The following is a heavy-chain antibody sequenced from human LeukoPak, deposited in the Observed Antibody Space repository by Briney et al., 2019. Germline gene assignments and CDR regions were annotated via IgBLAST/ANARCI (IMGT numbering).Heavy chain of an antibody. CDR2: ISYDGGNK. V-gene: IGHV3-30-3*01. CDR1: GFTFSSYA. CDR3: ARGRGRYCSSTSCYGFDY. D-gene: IGHD2-2*01. Sequence: GRSLRLSCAASGFTFSSYAMHWVRQDPGKGLEWVAVISYDGGNKYYADSVKGRFTISRDNSKNTLYLQMNSLRAEDTAVYYCARGRGRYCSSTSCYGFDYWGQGTLVTVSS. J-gene: IGHJ4*02.